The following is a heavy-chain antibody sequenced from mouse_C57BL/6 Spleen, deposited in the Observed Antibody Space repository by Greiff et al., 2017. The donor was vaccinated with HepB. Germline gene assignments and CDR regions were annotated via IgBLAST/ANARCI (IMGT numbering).Heavy chain of an antibody. J-gene: IGHJ4*01. Sequence: EVQLQQSGPELVKPGASVKISCKASGYTFTDYYMNWVKQSHGKSLEWIGDINPNNGGTSYNQKFKGKATLTVDKSSSTAYMELRSLTSEDSAVYYCARYGYDRMDYWGQGTSVTVSS. CDR1: GYTFTDYY. D-gene: IGHD2-2*01. V-gene: IGHV1-26*01. CDR3: ARYGYDRMDY. CDR2: INPNNGGT.